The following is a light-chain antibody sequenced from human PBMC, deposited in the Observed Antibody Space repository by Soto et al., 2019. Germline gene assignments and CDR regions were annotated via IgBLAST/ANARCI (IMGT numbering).Light chain of an antibody. CDR1: QDIKNE. CDR2: AAS. Sequence: AIQMTQSPSSLSAFVGDRVTITCRASQDIKNELGWYQQKPGKAPKLLIYAASSLQSGVPSRFSGSGSGTDFTLSISSLQPEDFASHYCLEDYNYPWTFGQGTKVEIK. J-gene: IGKJ1*01. CDR3: LEDYNYPWT. V-gene: IGKV1-6*01.